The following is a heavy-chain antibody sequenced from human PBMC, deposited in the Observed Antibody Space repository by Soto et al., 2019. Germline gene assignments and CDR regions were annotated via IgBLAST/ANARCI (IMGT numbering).Heavy chain of an antibody. V-gene: IGHV3-21*01. CDR3: ARERGSWYYFDF. Sequence: GESLKISCAASGFTSRSYSMNWVRQAPGKGLEWVSSISDTSSSKYYADSINGRFTISRDNAKNSLFLQMNSLRAEDTAVYFCARERGSWYYFDFWGQGTLVTVSS. CDR2: ISDTSSSK. D-gene: IGHD6-19*01. CDR1: GFTSRSYS. J-gene: IGHJ4*02.